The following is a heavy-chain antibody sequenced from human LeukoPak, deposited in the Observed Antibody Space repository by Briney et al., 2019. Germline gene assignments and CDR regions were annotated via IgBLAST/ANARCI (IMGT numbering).Heavy chain of an antibody. J-gene: IGHJ4*02. V-gene: IGHV3-53*01. D-gene: IGHD3-22*01. CDR3: ARERTTDGYILAY. CDR1: GFTVSSYY. Sequence: PGGFLRLSCAASGFTVSSYYMSWVRQAPGKGLEWVSIIYRDGRTFYVDSVKGRFTVSRDNSKNTLSLQMNNLRAEDTALYYCARERTTDGYILAYWGQGTLVTVSS. CDR2: IYRDGRT.